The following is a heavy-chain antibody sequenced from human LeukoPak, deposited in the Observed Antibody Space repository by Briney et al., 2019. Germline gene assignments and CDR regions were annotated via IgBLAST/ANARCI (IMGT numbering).Heavy chain of an antibody. CDR1: GFSFSRYA. V-gene: IGHV3-9*01. Sequence: GGSLRLSCAASGFSFSRYAMNWVRQAPGKGLEWVSGISWNSGSIGYADSVKGRFTISRDNAKNSLYLQMNSLRAEDTALYYCAKDMSRHQLVLFDYWGQGTLVTVSS. J-gene: IGHJ4*02. D-gene: IGHD6-13*01. CDR2: ISWNSGSI. CDR3: AKDMSRHQLVLFDY.